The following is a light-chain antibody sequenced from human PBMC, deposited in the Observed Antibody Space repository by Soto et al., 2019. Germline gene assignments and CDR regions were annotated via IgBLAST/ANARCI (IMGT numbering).Light chain of an antibody. Sequence: QLVLTQSPSASASLGASVKLTCTLSSGHSSYTIVWHQQQPDKGPRFLMNVDSDGSHYRGDGIPDRFSGSSSGTERYLTISSLQSEDEADYYCQTWATGPDWVFGGGTKLTVL. CDR1: SGHSSYT. CDR3: QTWATGPDWV. V-gene: IGLV4-69*01. J-gene: IGLJ3*02. CDR2: VDSDGSH.